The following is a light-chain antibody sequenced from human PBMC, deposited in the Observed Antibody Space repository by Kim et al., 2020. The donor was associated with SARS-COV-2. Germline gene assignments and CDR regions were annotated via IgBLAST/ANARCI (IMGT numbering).Light chain of an antibody. CDR3: CSYAGSYNWV. J-gene: IGLJ3*02. V-gene: IGLV2-11*01. Sequence: GQSVTLSCTGTSSDVGGYNYVSWYQQHPGKAPKLMIYDVSKRPSGVPDRFSGSKSGNTASLTISGLQAEDEADYYCCSYAGSYNWVFGGGTQLTVL. CDR1: SSDVGGYNY. CDR2: DVS.